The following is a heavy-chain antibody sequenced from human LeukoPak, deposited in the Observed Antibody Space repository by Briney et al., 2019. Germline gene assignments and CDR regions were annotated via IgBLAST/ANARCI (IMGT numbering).Heavy chain of an antibody. J-gene: IGHJ5*02. CDR3: ARLGPHYPRYCSSTSCLFNWFDP. CDR1: GYTFTSYG. D-gene: IGHD2-2*01. V-gene: IGHV1-18*01. CDR2: ISAYNGNT. Sequence: GASVKVSCEASGYTFTSYGISWVRQAPGQGREWMGWISAYNGNTNYAQKLQGRVTMTTDTSTSTAYMELRSLRSDDTAVYYCARLGPHYPRYCSSTSCLFNWFDPWGQGTLVTVSS.